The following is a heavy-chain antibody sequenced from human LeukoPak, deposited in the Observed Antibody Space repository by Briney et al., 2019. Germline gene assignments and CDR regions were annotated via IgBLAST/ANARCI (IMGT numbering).Heavy chain of an antibody. CDR3: AREMGVVTAHGIDV. CDR2: IYYSGST. Sequence: SETLSLTCIVSGGSISSISSNTYHWGWIRQPPGKGLEWIGSIYYSGSTYYNPSLKSRVTISVDTSKNQFSLKLSSVTAADTALYYCAREMGVVTAHGIDVWGQGTTVTVSS. CDR1: GGSISSISSNTYH. V-gene: IGHV4-39*02. J-gene: IGHJ6*02. D-gene: IGHD4-23*01.